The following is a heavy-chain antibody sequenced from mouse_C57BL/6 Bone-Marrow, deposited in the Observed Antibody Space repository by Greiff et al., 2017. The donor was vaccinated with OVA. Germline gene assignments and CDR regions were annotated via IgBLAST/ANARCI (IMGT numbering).Heavy chain of an antibody. D-gene: IGHD1-1*01. CDR1: GFNIKDDY. CDR3: AIRCSSYDWYFDV. Sequence: VQLQQSGAELVRPGASVKLSCTASGFNIKDDYMHWVKQRPEQGLEWIGWVDPENGYTEYASKFQGKATITADTSSNTAYLQLSSLTSEDTAVYYCAIRCSSYDWYFDVWGTGTTVTVSS. CDR2: VDPENGYT. V-gene: IGHV14-4*01. J-gene: IGHJ1*03.